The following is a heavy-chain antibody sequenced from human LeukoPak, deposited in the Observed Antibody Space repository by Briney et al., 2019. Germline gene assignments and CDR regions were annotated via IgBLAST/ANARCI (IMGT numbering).Heavy chain of an antibody. D-gene: IGHD3-16*02. CDR3: ARESSGLMITFGGVIVKGAHFDY. CDR2: IYYSGST. Sequence: SETLSLTCTVSGGSISSYYWSWVRQPPGKGLEWIGYIYYSGSTNYNPSLKSRVTISVDTSKNQFSLKLSSVTAADTAVYYCARESSGLMITFGGVIVKGAHFDYWGQGTLVTVSS. J-gene: IGHJ4*02. V-gene: IGHV4-59*12. CDR1: GGSISSYY.